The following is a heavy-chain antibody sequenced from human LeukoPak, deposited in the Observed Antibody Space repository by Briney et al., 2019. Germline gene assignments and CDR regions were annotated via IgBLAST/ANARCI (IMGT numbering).Heavy chain of an antibody. CDR2: VRYDGINK. CDR3: ARVMWSDNGRGNNWFDP. Sequence: GGSLRLSCAASGFTFSNYGMHWVRQAPGKGLEWVAFVRYDGINKYYADSVKGRFTISSDNSINTLYLQMNSLRAEDTAVYYCARVMWSDNGRGNNWFDPWGQGTLVTVSS. V-gene: IGHV3-30*02. CDR1: GFTFSNYG. D-gene: IGHD2-21*01. J-gene: IGHJ5*02.